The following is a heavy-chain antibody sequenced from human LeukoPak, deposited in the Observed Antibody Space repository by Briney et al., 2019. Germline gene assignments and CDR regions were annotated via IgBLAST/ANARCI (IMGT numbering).Heavy chain of an antibody. CDR3: ARGRGYRSGGSCQKFSVGY. J-gene: IGHJ4*02. CDR1: GFTFSSYW. CDR2: ISSSSSYI. Sequence: GGSLRLSCAASGFTFSSYWMHWVRQAPGKGLEWVSSISSSSSYIYYADSVKGRFTISRDNAKNSLYLQMNSLRAEDTAVYYCARGRGYRSGGSCQKFSVGYWGQGTLVTVSS. V-gene: IGHV3-21*01. D-gene: IGHD2-15*01.